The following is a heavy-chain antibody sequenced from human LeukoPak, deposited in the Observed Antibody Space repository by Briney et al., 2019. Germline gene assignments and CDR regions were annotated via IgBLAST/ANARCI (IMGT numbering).Heavy chain of an antibody. J-gene: IGHJ6*03. V-gene: IGHV4-61*02. D-gene: IGHD6-19*01. CDR2: IYTSGST. CDR3: ARLAVAGTFYYYYMDV. Sequence: PSETLSLTCTVSGGSISSGSYYWSWIRQPAGKGLEWIGRIYTSGSTNYNPSLKSRVTTSVDTSKNQFSLKLSSVTAADTAVYYCARLAVAGTFYYYYMDVWGKGTTVTISS. CDR1: GGSISSGSYY.